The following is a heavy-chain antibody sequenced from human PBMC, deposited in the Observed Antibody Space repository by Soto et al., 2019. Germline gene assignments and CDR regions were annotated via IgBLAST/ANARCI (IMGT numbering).Heavy chain of an antibody. CDR1: GFTFNNYG. J-gene: IGHJ6*02. D-gene: IGHD1-1*01. Sequence: HPGGSLRLSCAASGFTFNNYGMHWVRQAPGKGLEWVVVISFDGRNTYYADSVKGRFTISRDNSENTLYLQMTSLRAEDTAVYYCAREGTYNWNGDYYYGMDVWGQGTTVTVSS. CDR3: AREGTYNWNGDYYYGMDV. CDR2: ISFDGRNT. V-gene: IGHV3-30*03.